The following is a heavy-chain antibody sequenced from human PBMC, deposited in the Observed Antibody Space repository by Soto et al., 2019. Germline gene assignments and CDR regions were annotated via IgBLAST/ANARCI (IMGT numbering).Heavy chain of an antibody. J-gene: IGHJ4*02. CDR2: ISGSGSKT. CDR1: RFTLSSSA. V-gene: IGHV3-23*01. CDR3: AKGSAGDYFDSSGHD. Sequence: PDGSLRLSCSASRFTLSSSAMRWVRPAPVKGLEGVSSISGSGSKTKYTDSVKGRFTISRDKSKSTLYLQMNTLRAEDTAVYYCAKGSAGDYFDSSGHDWGQGTLVTVSS. D-gene: IGHD3-22*01.